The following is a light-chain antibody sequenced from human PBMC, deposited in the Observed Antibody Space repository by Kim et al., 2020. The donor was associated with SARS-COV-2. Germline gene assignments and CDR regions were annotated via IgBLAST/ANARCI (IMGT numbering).Light chain of an antibody. Sequence: DIVMTQSPLSLPVTPGEPASISCRSSQSLLHSNGYYYLDWYLQKPGQSPQLLIYLGSNRASGVPDRFSGSGSGTDFTLKISRVEAEDVGVYYCMQALQTPYTFGQGTKLEI. J-gene: IGKJ2*01. CDR3: MQALQTPYT. CDR2: LGS. V-gene: IGKV2-28*01. CDR1: QSLLHSNGYYY.